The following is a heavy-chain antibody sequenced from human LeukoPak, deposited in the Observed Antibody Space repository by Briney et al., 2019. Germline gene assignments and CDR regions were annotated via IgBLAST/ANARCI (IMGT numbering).Heavy chain of an antibody. Sequence: GGSLRLSCTASGLPFSGYAMSWVRQTPAKGLEWVSSIRSSGDNTYYADSVKGRFTISRDNSKNTLYLQMNSLRAEDTAVYYCAKERYTSGWSDSFDYWGQGTLVTVSS. CDR2: IRSSGDNT. V-gene: IGHV3-23*01. CDR1: GLPFSGYA. J-gene: IGHJ4*02. D-gene: IGHD6-19*01. CDR3: AKERYTSGWSDSFDY.